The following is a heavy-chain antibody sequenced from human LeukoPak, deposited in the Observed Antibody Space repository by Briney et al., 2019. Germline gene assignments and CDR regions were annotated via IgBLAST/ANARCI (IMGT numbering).Heavy chain of an antibody. Sequence: PGGSLRLSCAASGFTVSRNYMTWVRQAPGKGLEWVSVIYSGGSAYYAGSVKGRFSISRDSSKNILYLQMNSLRAEDTAVYYCAKDRCSNGIGCYYYYMDVWGKGTTVTISS. CDR2: IYSGGSA. CDR1: GFTVSRNY. CDR3: AKDRCSNGIGCYYYYMDV. J-gene: IGHJ6*03. D-gene: IGHD2-8*01. V-gene: IGHV3-66*02.